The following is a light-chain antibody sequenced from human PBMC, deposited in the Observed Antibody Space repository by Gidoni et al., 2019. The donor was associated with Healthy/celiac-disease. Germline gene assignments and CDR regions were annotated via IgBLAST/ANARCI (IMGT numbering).Light chain of an antibody. V-gene: IGKV1-5*03. J-gene: IGKJ1*01. CDR3: QQWT. Sequence: DIQMTQSPSTLSASVVDRVTITCRASQSISSWLAWYQQKPGKAPKLLIYKASSLESGVPSRFSGSGSGTEFTLTISSLQPDDFATYYCQQWTFGQGTKVEIK. CDR1: QSISSW. CDR2: KAS.